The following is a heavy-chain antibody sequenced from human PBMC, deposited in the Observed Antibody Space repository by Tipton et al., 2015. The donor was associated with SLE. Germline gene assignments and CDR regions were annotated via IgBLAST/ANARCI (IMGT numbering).Heavy chain of an antibody. D-gene: IGHD5/OR15-5a*01. CDR2: IYYSGTS. CDR1: GESISSPGYY. V-gene: IGHV4-39*07. CDR3: ARLDVSRNYVLDV. Sequence: GLVKPSETLSLSCSVTGESISSPGYYWVWIRQTPGRGMELIGSIYYSGTSNPYPPLKRPVTVSVDTSNNQFYLTLNSVTAADTAKYFCARLDVSRNYVLDVWGQGIAVNVSS. J-gene: IGHJ6*02.